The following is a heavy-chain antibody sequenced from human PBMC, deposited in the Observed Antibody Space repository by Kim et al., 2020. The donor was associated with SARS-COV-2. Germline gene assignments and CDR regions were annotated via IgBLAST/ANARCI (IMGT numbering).Heavy chain of an antibody. CDR3: ARGPPRRYFDL. CDR2: INHSGST. CDR1: GGSFSGYY. J-gene: IGHJ2*01. Sequence: SETLSLTCAVYGGSFSGYYWSWIRQPPGKGLEWIGEINHSGSTNYNPSLKSRVTISVDTSKNQFSLKLSSVTAADTAVYYCARGPPRRYFDLWGRGTLVTVSS. V-gene: IGHV4-34*01.